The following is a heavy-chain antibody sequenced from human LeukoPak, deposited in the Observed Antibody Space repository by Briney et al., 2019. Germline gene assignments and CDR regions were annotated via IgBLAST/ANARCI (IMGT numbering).Heavy chain of an antibody. CDR1: GFTFSSHW. V-gene: IGHV3-7*01. CDR3: AREGNYNMDV. CDR2: IKQDGSVK. Sequence: GGSLRLSCAASGFTFSSHWMTWVRQAPGKGLEWVANIKQDGSVKYYVDSAKGRFTISRDNAKNSLYLQMNSLRVEDTAVYYCAREGNYNMDVWGKGTTVTVSS. J-gene: IGHJ6*03.